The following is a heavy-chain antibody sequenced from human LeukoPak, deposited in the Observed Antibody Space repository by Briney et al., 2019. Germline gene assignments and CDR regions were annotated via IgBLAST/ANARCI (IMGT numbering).Heavy chain of an antibody. CDR1: GFTFSSYS. CDR2: ISSSSSYI. D-gene: IGHD1-26*01. V-gene: IGHV3-21*04. CDR3: ARVRVGATNAIFDY. J-gene: IGHJ4*02. Sequence: GGSLRLSCAASGFTFSSYSMNWVRQAPGKGREWVSSISSSSSYIYYANSVKGRFTISRDNAKNSLYLQMISLRAEDTALYYCARVRVGATNAIFDYWGQGTLVTVSS.